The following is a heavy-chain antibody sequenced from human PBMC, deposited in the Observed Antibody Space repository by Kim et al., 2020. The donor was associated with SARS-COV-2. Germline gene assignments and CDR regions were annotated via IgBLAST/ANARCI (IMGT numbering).Heavy chain of an antibody. J-gene: IGHJ4*01. Sequence: SETLSLTCTVSAGSITSGTYYWGWIRHPPGKGLEWIGTVYYSGSTYYNPSLKSRVTISVDTSKNQFSLNLSSVTAADTAVYYCARQGSKAGGWYYFYYWG. CDR3: ARQGSKAGGWYYFYY. D-gene: IGHD6-19*01. CDR1: AGSITSGTYY. CDR2: VYYSGST. V-gene: IGHV4-39*01.